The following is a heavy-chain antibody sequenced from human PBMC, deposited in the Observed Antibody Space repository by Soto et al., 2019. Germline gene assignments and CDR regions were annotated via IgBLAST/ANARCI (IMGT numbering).Heavy chain of an antibody. J-gene: IGHJ6*02. V-gene: IGHV4-30-4*01. CDR3: AREEVYYYGMDV. CDR1: GGSISSGDYY. CDR2: IYYSGST. Sequence: SETLSLTCTVSGGSISSGDYYWSWIRQPPGKGLEWIGYIYYSGSTYYNPSLKSRVTISVDTSKNQFSLKLSSVTAADTAVYYCAREEVYYYGMDVWGQGTTVTVSS.